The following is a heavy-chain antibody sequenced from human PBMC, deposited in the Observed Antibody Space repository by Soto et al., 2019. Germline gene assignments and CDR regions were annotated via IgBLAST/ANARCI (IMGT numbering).Heavy chain of an antibody. V-gene: IGHV3-7*01. J-gene: IGHJ4*02. CDR1: GFTFNRFW. CDR2: IQQDGSEK. Sequence: EVQLVESGGGLVQPGGSLRLSCAASGFTFNRFWMNWVRQAPGKGLEWVANIQQDGSEKYYVDSVKGRFTISRDNGKNSLFLQMNNLRAEDTAVYYCARDPEYSGLFDYWGQGTLVTVSS. CDR3: ARDPEYSGLFDY. D-gene: IGHD5-12*01.